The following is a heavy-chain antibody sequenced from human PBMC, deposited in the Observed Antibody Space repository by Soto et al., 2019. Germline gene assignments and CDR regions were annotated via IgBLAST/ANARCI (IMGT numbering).Heavy chain of an antibody. D-gene: IGHD3-22*01. J-gene: IGHJ4*02. V-gene: IGHV4-31*03. CDR2: IYYSGST. CDR1: GGSISSGGYY. Sequence: SESLSLTCTVSGGSISSGGYYWSWIRQHPGKGLEWIGYIYYSGSTYYNPSLKSRVTISVDTSKNQFSLKLSSVTAADTAVYYCARAFGTYYDSSGYLDYWGQGTLVTVSS. CDR3: ARAFGTYYDSSGYLDY.